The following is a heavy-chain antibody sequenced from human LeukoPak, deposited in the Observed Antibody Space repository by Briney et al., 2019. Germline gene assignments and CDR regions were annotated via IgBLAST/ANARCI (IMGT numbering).Heavy chain of an antibody. J-gene: IGHJ6*02. CDR2: ISGFNGHT. Sequence: ASVKVSCKASGYTFTSYGISWVRQAPGQGLEWMGWISGFNGHTKDTRKLQGRATMTTDTSTNTAYMELRSLRSDDTAVYYCARDLAVRSYYYGMDVWGQGTTVTVSS. CDR3: ARDLAVRSYYYGMDV. CDR1: GYTFTSYG. D-gene: IGHD3-3*01. V-gene: IGHV1-18*01.